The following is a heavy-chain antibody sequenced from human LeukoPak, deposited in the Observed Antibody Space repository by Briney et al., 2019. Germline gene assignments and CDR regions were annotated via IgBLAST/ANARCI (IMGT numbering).Heavy chain of an antibody. D-gene: IGHD2-15*01. CDR3: ARDGGLHTNFDY. Sequence: GGSLRLSCAASGFSCRNYWMGWVRQAPGKGLDWVANTKPDGSAEYYADSVRGRFTASRDNANNLLYLQMNRLRAEDTAVYYCARDGGLHTNFDYWGQGTLLTVSS. J-gene: IGHJ4*02. CDR1: GFSCRNYW. CDR2: TKPDGSAE. V-gene: IGHV3-7*01.